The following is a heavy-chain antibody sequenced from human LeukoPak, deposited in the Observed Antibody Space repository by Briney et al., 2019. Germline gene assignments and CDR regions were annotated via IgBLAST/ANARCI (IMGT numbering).Heavy chain of an antibody. Sequence: SQTLSLTCTVSGGSISSGSYYWSWIRQSAGKELEWIGRIYSTGSTSYNPSLESRVTISRDTSKNQFSLNLSSVTAADTAVYYCAKDWSIFGARDWFDPWGQGTLVTVSS. D-gene: IGHD3-3*01. CDR2: IYSTGST. V-gene: IGHV4-61*02. CDR1: GGSISSGSYY. J-gene: IGHJ5*02. CDR3: AKDWSIFGARDWFDP.